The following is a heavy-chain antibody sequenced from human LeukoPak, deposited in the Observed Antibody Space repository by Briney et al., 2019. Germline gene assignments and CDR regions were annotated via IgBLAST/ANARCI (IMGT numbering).Heavy chain of an antibody. CDR1: GFTFRNHA. CDR3: VRQKKSHGNFDY. D-gene: IGHD1-26*01. Sequence: GRSLRLSCAASGFTFRNHAMHWVRQAPGKGLEWVSAVGIAADTFYPGSVKGRFTISRENAKNSLYLQMNSLRVEDTAVYYCVRQKKSHGNFDYWGQGTLVTVSS. J-gene: IGHJ4*02. CDR2: VGIAADT. V-gene: IGHV3-13*01.